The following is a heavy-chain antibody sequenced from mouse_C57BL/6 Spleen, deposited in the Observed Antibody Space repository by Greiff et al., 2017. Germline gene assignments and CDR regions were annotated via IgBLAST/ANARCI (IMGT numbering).Heavy chain of an antibody. J-gene: IGHJ4*01. Sequence: QVQLQQPGAELVQPGASVKVSCKASGYTFTSYWMHWVKQRPGQGLEWIGRIHPSDSDTNSNQKFKGKATLTVDKSSSTAYMQLSSLTSEDSAVYYCAIIDYYGSSPYAMDYWGQGTSVTVSS. CDR2: IHPSDSDT. D-gene: IGHD1-1*01. V-gene: IGHV1-74*01. CDR1: GYTFTSYW. CDR3: AIIDYYGSSPYAMDY.